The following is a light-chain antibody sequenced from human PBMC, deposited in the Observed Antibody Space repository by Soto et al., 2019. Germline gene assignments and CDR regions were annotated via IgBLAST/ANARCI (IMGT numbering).Light chain of an antibody. CDR1: SSNIGSNS. V-gene: IGLV1-44*01. J-gene: IGLJ1*01. Sequence: QSVLTQPPSASGTPGQRVTISCSGSSSNIGSNSVGWYQQLPGAAPKVLISTTDKRPSGVPDRFSGSKSGTSASLAISGLQSEDEADYYCVAWDDSLNGHVLGTGTKLTVL. CDR3: VAWDDSLNGHV. CDR2: TTD.